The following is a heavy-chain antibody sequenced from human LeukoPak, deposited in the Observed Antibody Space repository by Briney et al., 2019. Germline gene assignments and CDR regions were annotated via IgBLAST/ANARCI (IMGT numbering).Heavy chain of an antibody. Sequence: SGTLSLTCTVSGGSISSDCWSWIRQPPGKGLEWIGYIYYSGSTNDNPSLKSRVTISVDTTKNQFSLKLSSVTAADTAVYYCARDRGYCSGGSCYRWFDPWGQGTLVTVSS. D-gene: IGHD2-15*01. J-gene: IGHJ5*02. CDR2: IYYSGST. V-gene: IGHV4-59*01. CDR1: GGSISSDC. CDR3: ARDRGYCSGGSCYRWFDP.